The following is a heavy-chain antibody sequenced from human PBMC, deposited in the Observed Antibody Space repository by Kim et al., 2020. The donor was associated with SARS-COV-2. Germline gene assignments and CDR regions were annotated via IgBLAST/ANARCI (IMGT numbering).Heavy chain of an antibody. J-gene: IGHJ4*02. Sequence: TNYEQKFQDWVTMTRETSISTAYMELSRLRSDDTAVYYCARASVVAIDYWGQGTLVTVSS. D-gene: IGHD2-15*01. CDR3: ARASVVAIDY. CDR2: T. V-gene: IGHV1-2*04.